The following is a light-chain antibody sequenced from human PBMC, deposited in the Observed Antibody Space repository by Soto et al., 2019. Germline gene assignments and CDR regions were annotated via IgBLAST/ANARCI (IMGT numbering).Light chain of an antibody. J-gene: IGLJ1*01. Sequence: QPASVSGSPGQSITISCTGTSSDVGGYNYVSWYQQHPGKAPKLMIYDVRNRASGASNRFSGSKSGNTASLTISGLQAEDEADYYCTSYTSSSTLYVFGTGTKLTVL. CDR1: SSDVGGYNY. V-gene: IGLV2-14*01. CDR2: DVR. CDR3: TSYTSSSTLYV.